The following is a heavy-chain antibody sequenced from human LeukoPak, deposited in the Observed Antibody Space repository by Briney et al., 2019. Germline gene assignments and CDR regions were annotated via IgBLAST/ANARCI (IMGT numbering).Heavy chain of an antibody. CDR2: ISAYNGNT. CDR1: GYTFTSYG. CDR3: ARVPPITIFGVVKPPLDY. D-gene: IGHD3-3*01. V-gene: IGHV1-18*01. Sequence: ASVKVSCKASGYTFTSYGISWVRQAPGQGLEWMGWISAYNGNTNYAQKLQGRVTMTTDTSMSTAYMELRSLRSDDTAVYYCARVPPITIFGVVKPPLDYWGQGTLVTVSS. J-gene: IGHJ4*02.